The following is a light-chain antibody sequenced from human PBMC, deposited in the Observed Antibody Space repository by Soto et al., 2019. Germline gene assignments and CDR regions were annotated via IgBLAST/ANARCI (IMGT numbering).Light chain of an antibody. V-gene: IGLV1-40*01. J-gene: IGLJ1*01. CDR2: GNS. Sequence: QSVLAQPPPVSGAPGQRGTISCTGSSSNIGAGYDVHWYRQLPGTAPKLLIYGNSNRPSGVPDRFSGSKSGTSASLAITGLQAEDEADYYCQSYDRSLSDHVFGTGTKVTVL. CDR1: SSNIGAGYD. CDR3: QSYDRSLSDHV.